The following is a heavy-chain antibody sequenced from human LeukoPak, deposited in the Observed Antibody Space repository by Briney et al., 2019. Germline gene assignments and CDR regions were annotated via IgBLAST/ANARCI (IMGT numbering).Heavy chain of an antibody. Sequence: PGGSLRLSCAASGFTFSSYSMNWVRQAPGKGLEWVSSISSSSSYIYYADSVKGRFTISRDNAKNSLCLQMNSLRAEDTAVYYCAKDSGPYTSGYYGHWGQGTLVTVSS. CDR1: GFTFSSYS. V-gene: IGHV3-21*04. J-gene: IGHJ4*02. CDR2: ISSSSSYI. D-gene: IGHD3-22*01. CDR3: AKDSGPYTSGYYGH.